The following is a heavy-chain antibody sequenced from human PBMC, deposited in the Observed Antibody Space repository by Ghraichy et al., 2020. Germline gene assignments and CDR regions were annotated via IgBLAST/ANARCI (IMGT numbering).Heavy chain of an antibody. CDR1: GYTFSDYG. Sequence: ASVKVSCKASGYTFSDYGISWVRQAPGQGLEWVGWIGPYNGETHSVQNLQGRVTMTIDTSTSTAYMELRSLTSDDTAVYYCARDWEDRLRINWFDPWGQGTLVTVSS. D-gene: IGHD1-26*01. CDR3: ARDWEDRLRINWFDP. J-gene: IGHJ5*02. CDR2: IGPYNGET. V-gene: IGHV1-18*04.